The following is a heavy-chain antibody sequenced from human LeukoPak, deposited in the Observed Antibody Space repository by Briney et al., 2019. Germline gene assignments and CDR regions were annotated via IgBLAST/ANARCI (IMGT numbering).Heavy chain of an antibody. CDR1: GLILRSDA. Sequence: GGSLRLSCASSGLILRSDAMSWVRQAPGKGLEWVSSISSIGGNTYYAGSVRGRFTISRDNSKNTLYLQMNSLRAEDTAVYFCATLNTPFAYWGQGILVTVSS. CDR2: ISSIGGNT. V-gene: IGHV3-23*01. CDR3: ATLNTPFAY. J-gene: IGHJ4*02. D-gene: IGHD2-15*01.